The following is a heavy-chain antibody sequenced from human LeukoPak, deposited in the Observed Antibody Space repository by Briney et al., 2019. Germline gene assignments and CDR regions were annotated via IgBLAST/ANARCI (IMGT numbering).Heavy chain of an antibody. CDR2: IYYTGAT. V-gene: IGHV4-59*08. D-gene: IGHD2-15*01. J-gene: IGHJ6*02. CDR3: ARHGPVGYYQHGMDV. Sequence: PSETLSLTCTVSGGSISGYFWSCIRQPPGQGLEFIGYIYYTGATLYNPSLKSRVTMSVDTSKSQFSLKLSSVTAADTAVYYCARHGPVGYYQHGMDVWGQGTTVTVSS. CDR1: GGSISGYF.